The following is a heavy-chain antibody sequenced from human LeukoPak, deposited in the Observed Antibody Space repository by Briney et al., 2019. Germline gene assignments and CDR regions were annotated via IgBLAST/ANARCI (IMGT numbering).Heavy chain of an antibody. Sequence: SVKVSCKASGGTFSSYAISWVRQAPGQGLEWMGGIIPIFGTANYARKFHGRVTITTDESTSTAYMELSSLRSEDTAVYYCARGRGNWNYDAFDIWGQGTMVTVSS. J-gene: IGHJ3*02. CDR2: IIPIFGTA. D-gene: IGHD1-7*01. V-gene: IGHV1-69*05. CDR3: ARGRGNWNYDAFDI. CDR1: GGTFSSYA.